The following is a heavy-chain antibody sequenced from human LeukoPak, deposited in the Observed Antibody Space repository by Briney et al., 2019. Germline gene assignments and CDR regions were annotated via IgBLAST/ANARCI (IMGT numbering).Heavy chain of an antibody. CDR3: ARADGSSSIDYYHLDV. CDR1: GYTFTSYD. CDR2: MNPNSGNT. D-gene: IGHD6-6*01. V-gene: IGHV1-8*01. Sequence: ASVKVSCKASGYTFTSYDINWVRQATGQGLEWMGWMNPNSGNTGYAQKFQGRVTITRNTSINTAYMELSSLRSEDTAIYYCARADGSSSIDYYHLDVWGKGTTVTVSS. J-gene: IGHJ6*03.